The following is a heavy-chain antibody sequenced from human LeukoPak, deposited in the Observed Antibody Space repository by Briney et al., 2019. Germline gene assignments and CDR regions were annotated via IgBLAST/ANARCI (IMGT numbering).Heavy chain of an antibody. J-gene: IGHJ4*02. D-gene: IGHD5-24*01. CDR1: GYTFTSYG. Sequence: ASVKVSFKDSGYTFTSYGISWVRQAPGQGLEWMGWISAYNGNTNYAQKLQGRVTMTTDTSTSTAYIELRSLRADDTAVYYWARDTTVEMAIDYWGQGTLVTVSS. V-gene: IGHV1-18*01. CDR3: ARDTTVEMAIDY. CDR2: ISAYNGNT.